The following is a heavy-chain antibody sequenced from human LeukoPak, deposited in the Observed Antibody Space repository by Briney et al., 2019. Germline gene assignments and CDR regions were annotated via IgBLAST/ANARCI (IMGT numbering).Heavy chain of an antibody. CDR1: GGTFSSYA. J-gene: IGHJ4*02. Sequence: SVKVSCKASGGTFSSYAISWVRQAPGQGLKWMGGIIPIFGTANYARKFQGRVTITADESTSTAYMELSSLRSEDTAVYYCARARRYSSSEFDYWGQGTLVTVSS. D-gene: IGHD6-6*01. CDR3: ARARRYSSSEFDY. CDR2: IIPIFGTA. V-gene: IGHV1-69*01.